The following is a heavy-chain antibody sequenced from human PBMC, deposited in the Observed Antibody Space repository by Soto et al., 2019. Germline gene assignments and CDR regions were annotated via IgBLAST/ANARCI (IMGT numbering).Heavy chain of an antibody. V-gene: IGHV1-69*01. CDR2: IIPIFGTA. J-gene: IGHJ6*02. Sequence: QVQLVQSGAEVKKPGSSVKVSCKASGGTFSSYAISWVRQAPGQGLEWMGVIIPIFGTANYAQKFQGRVTITADESTSTAYMELSSLRSEDTAVYYCHFTYGYYYYYGMDVWGQGTTVTVSS. CDR1: GGTFSSYA. CDR3: HFTYGYYYYYGMDV. D-gene: IGHD2-21*01.